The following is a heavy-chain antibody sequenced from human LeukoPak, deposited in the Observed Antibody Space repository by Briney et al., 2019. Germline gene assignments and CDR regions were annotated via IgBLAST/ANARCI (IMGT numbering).Heavy chain of an antibody. CDR3: ARERGYSGYDSSDY. J-gene: IGHJ4*02. D-gene: IGHD5-12*01. CDR1: GYTFTSYY. V-gene: IGHV1-46*01. Sequence: ASVKVSCKASGYTFTSYYIHWVRQAPGQGLEWMGIINPSSGATFYARKFQGRVTMTRDTSTNTVYMDLSSLRSEDTAVYYCARERGYSGYDSSDYWGQGTLVTVSS. CDR2: INPSSGAT.